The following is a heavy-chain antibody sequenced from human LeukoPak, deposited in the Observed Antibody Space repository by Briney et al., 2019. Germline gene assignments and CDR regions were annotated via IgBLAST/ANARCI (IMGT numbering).Heavy chain of an antibody. CDR1: GYSFTSYW. V-gene: IGHV5-51*01. Sequence: GASLKISCKGSGYSFTSYWIGWVRHMPGEGVEWMGIIYTGDSDTSYSPFFQGQVTISADKSNSTAYLQWSSLKASDTAMYYCARQGGGKFDPWGQGTLVTVSS. J-gene: IGHJ5*02. CDR3: ARQGGGKFDP. CDR2: IYTGDSDT. D-gene: IGHD3-16*01.